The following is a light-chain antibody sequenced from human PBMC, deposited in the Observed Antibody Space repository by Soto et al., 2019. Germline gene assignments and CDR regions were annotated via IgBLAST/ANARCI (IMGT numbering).Light chain of an antibody. CDR1: SDDVGAYKY. V-gene: IGLV2-14*01. CDR2: EAT. J-gene: IGLJ1*01. Sequence: QSALTQPASVSGSPGQSITISCAGTSDDVGAYKYVSWYQQHPGKAPQLLIYEATNWPSGISGRFSASKSGNTASLTISGLQAEDEADYYCSSYSRNTLFVFGSGTKVTV. CDR3: SSYSRNTLFV.